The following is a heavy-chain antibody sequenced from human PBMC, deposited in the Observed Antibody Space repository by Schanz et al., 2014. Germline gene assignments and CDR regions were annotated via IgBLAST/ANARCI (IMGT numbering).Heavy chain of an antibody. V-gene: IGHV3-23*01. D-gene: IGHD2-15*01. CDR3: AKGMGYCSGGTCYDYYYYGLDV. Sequence: DVQLLESGGGLVQPGGSLRLSCAASGFTFNSYAMTWVRQAPGKGLEWVSSISHSGGSKYYADSVKGRFTISRDNSENTQYLLMNSLSADDAAVSYCAKGMGYCSGGTCYDYYYYGLDVWGQGTTVAVSS. CDR2: ISHSGGSK. J-gene: IGHJ6*02. CDR1: GFTFNSYA.